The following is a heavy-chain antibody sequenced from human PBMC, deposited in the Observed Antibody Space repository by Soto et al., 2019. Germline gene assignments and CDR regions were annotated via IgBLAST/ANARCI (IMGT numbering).Heavy chain of an antibody. D-gene: IGHD6-13*01. V-gene: IGHV3-23*01. CDR2: ISGIGGST. Sequence: GSLRLSCAASGFTFTDYALSWVRQAPGKGPEWVATISGIGGSTYLADSVKGRLSISRDNSKNTVSLLMNSLRAEDTAVYFCARGSSGYISSWYYFDYWGRGTLVTV. J-gene: IGHJ4*02. CDR1: GFTFTDYA. CDR3: ARGSSGYISSWYYFDY.